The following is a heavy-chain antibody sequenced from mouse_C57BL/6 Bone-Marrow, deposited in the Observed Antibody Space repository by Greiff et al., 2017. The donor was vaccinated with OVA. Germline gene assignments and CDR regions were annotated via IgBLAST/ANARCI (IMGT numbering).Heavy chain of an antibody. CDR1: GYTFTSYW. D-gene: IGHD1-1*01. CDR2: IHPNSGST. J-gene: IGHJ4*01. V-gene: IGHV1-64*01. Sequence: QVQLKQPGAELVKPGASVKLSCKASGYTFTSYWMHWVKQRPGQGLEWIGMIHPNSGSTNYNEKFKSKATLTVDKSSSTAYMQLSSLTSEDSAVYYCATHGSSYYYAMDYWGQGTSVTVSS. CDR3: ATHGSSYYYAMDY.